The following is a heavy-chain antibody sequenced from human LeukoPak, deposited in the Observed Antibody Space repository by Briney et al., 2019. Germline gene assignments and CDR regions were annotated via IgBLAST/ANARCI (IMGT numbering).Heavy chain of an antibody. CDR1: GGSISSYY. CDR3: ARCGYSYGYVYYYGMDV. CDR2: IYYSGST. J-gene: IGHJ6*04. V-gene: IGHV4-59*01. Sequence: PSETLSRTCTVSGGSISSYYWSWIRQPPGKGLEWIGYIYYSGSTNYNPSLKSRVTISVDTSKNQFSLKLSSVTAADTAVYYCARCGYSYGYVYYYGMDVWGKGTTVTVSS. D-gene: IGHD5-18*01.